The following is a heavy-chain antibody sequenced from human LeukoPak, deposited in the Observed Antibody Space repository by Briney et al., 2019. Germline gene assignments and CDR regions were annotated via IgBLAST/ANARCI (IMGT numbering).Heavy chain of an antibody. CDR3: ARSPYYYESSAFGWYFAL. D-gene: IGHD3-22*01. CDR2: IYYSGST. J-gene: IGHJ2*01. Sequence: SETLSLTCTVSGGSISSYYWRWIRQPPGKGREGIGYIYYSGSTNYNPSLKGRVTVSVDTSKNQFSLKRSSVTAADTAVYYCARSPYYYESSAFGWYFALWGRGTLVTVSS. CDR1: GGSISSYY. V-gene: IGHV4-59*01.